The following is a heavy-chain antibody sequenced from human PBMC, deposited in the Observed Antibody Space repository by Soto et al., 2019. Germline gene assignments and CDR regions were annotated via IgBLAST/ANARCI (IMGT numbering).Heavy chain of an antibody. D-gene: IGHD3-22*01. J-gene: IGHJ5*02. V-gene: IGHV1-69*01. CDR1: GGTFGSYA. CDR2: IIPIFSTP. Sequence: GASVKVSCKTSGGTFGSYAISWVRQAPGQGLEWMGGIIPIFSTPNYAQKFQGRVTITADESTSTAYMELSSLRSEDTAVYYCARPIQYYFDTSAQSAWFDPWGQGTLVTSPQ. CDR3: ARPIQYYFDTSAQSAWFDP.